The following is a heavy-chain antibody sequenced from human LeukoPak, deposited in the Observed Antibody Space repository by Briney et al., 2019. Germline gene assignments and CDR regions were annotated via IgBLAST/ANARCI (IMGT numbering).Heavy chain of an antibody. V-gene: IGHV4-59*01. J-gene: IGHJ6*03. CDR1: GGSISTYY. Sequence: SETLSLTCTASGGSISTYYWSWIRQPPGKGLEWIGYIYYSGSTNYNPSLKSRVTISVDTSKNQFSLKLSSVTAADTAVYYCARQGADSYYGSGSYYYYYYYYMDVWGKGTTVTISS. CDR3: ARQGADSYYGSGSYYYYYYYYMDV. D-gene: IGHD3-10*01. CDR2: IYYSGST.